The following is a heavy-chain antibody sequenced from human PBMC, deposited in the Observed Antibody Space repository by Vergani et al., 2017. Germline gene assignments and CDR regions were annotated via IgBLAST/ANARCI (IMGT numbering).Heavy chain of an antibody. CDR3: ARTKPQTDIPATERVRDAFDI. CDR1: GGSISSSSYY. Sequence: QLQLQESGPGLVKPSETLSLTCTVSGGSISSSSYYWGWIRQPPGKGLEWIGSIYYSGSTYYNPSLKSRVTISVDTSKNQFSLKLSSVTAADTAVYYFARTKPQTDIPATERVRDAFDIWGQGTMVTVSS. CDR2: IYYSGST. D-gene: IGHD1-14*01. J-gene: IGHJ3*02. V-gene: IGHV4-39*01.